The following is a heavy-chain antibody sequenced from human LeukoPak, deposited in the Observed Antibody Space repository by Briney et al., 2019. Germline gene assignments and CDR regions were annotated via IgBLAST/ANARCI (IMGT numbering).Heavy chain of an antibody. CDR1: GFIFTRDI. CDR3: LRDNPRCWGVVPVNIDDC. V-gene: IGHV3-48*01. D-gene: IGHD2-15*01. CDR2: ISHDSAIK. J-gene: IGHJ4*02. Sequence: GGSLRLSCVPPGFIFTRDIVNSVRPAPGKGLEWSSYISHDSAIKYSADSVWGRFTLSRDNAKSSLYLQMHSLRAEDTAVYYCLRDNPRCWGVVPVNIDDCWGQGTL.